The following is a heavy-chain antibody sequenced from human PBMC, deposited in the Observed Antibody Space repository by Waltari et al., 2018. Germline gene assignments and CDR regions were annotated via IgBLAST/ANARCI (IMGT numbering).Heavy chain of an antibody. CDR1: GFSFGGFA. J-gene: IGHJ4*02. D-gene: IGHD5-12*01. Sequence: QLLESGGGLVQPGGSLRLSCAASGFSFGGFAMHWVRQAPGKGLVWVSGLGGGGATTYYSDSGRGRFTVSRDNSRNTVDLQMNSLRAEDTAVYYCAKAFRGYSGSYFDIWGRGTLVAVS. CDR3: AKAFRGYSGSYFDI. CDR2: LGGGGATT. V-gene: IGHV3-23*01.